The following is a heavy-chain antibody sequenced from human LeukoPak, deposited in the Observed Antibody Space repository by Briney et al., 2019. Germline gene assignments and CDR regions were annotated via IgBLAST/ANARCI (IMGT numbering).Heavy chain of an antibody. CDR1: GFTFRSYW. CDR3: ARSAYYDSSGYYYDY. CDR2: INTDGSTT. J-gene: IGHJ4*02. D-gene: IGHD3-22*01. Sequence: GGSLRLSCAASGFTFRSYWMHWVRQTPGKGLVWVSRINTDGSTTTYADSVKGRFTISRDNAKNTPYMQMNSLRAEDTSVYYCARSAYYDSSGYYYDYWGQGILVTVST. V-gene: IGHV3-74*01.